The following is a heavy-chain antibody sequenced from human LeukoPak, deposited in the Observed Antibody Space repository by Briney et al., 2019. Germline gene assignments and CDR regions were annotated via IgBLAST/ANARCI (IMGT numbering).Heavy chain of an antibody. J-gene: IGHJ4*02. Sequence: ASVKVSCKASGYTFTSYGISWVRQAPGQGLEWMGWISAYNGNTNYAQNLQDSVTMATDTSTSTAYMELRSLRSDDTAVYYCAREAQQLALTSWGQGTLVTVSS. CDR2: ISAYNGNT. CDR3: AREAQQLALTS. V-gene: IGHV1-18*01. CDR1: GYTFTSYG. D-gene: IGHD6-13*01.